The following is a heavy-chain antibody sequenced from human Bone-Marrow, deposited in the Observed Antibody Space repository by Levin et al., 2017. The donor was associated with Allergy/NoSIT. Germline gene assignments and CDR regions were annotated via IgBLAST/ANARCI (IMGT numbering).Heavy chain of an antibody. CDR1: GYTFTGYY. Sequence: ASVKVSCKASGYTFTGYYMHWVRQAPGQGLEWMGWINPNSGGTNYAQKFQGRVTMTRDTSISTAYMELSRLRSDDTAVYYCARGWGYSSSWYLRGYFQHWGQGTLVTVSS. J-gene: IGHJ1*01. CDR2: INPNSGGT. CDR3: ARGWGYSSSWYLRGYFQH. D-gene: IGHD6-13*01. V-gene: IGHV1-2*02.